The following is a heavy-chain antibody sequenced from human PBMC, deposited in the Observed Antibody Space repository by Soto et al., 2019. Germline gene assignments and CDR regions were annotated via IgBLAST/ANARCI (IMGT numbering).Heavy chain of an antibody. D-gene: IGHD3-10*01. Sequence: SETLSLTCTVSGGSISSSSYYWGWIRQPPGKGLEWIGSIYYSGSTYYNPSLKSRVTISVDTSKNQFSLKLSSVTAADTAVYYCNARTVFFVSTDYYYGSGSYLRSFDYWGQGTLVTVSS. CDR1: GGSISSSSYY. CDR2: IYYSGST. CDR3: NARTVFFVSTDYYYGSGSYLRSFDY. J-gene: IGHJ4*02. V-gene: IGHV4-39*01.